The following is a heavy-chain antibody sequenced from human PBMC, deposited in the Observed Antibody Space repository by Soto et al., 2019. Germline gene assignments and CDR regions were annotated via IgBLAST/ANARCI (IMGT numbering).Heavy chain of an antibody. CDR2: ITNRGTHT. J-gene: IGHJ5*01. Sequence: GGSLRLSCTAYGFSFSSYTMNWVRQAPGKGLQWVASITNRGTHTYSADSVKGRFTISRDNDKNSLYLQMNNLRAEDTATYYCARAHEVAWFDSWGLGTLVTVSS. V-gene: IGHV3-21*06. D-gene: IGHD2-15*01. CDR3: ARAHEVAWFDS. CDR1: GFSFSSYT.